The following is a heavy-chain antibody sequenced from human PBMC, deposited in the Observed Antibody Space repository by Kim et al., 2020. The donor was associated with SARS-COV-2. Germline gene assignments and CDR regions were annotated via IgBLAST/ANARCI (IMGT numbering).Heavy chain of an antibody. D-gene: IGHD2-21*01. CDR3: AKDPDSGDY. Sequence: GGSLRLSCAASGFTFSSYGMHWVRQAPGKGLEWVAVISYDGSNKYYADSVKGRFTISRDNSKNTLYLQMNSLRAEDTAVYYCAKDPDSGDYWGQGTLVTV. J-gene: IGHJ4*02. V-gene: IGHV3-30*18. CDR2: ISYDGSNK. CDR1: GFTFSSYG.